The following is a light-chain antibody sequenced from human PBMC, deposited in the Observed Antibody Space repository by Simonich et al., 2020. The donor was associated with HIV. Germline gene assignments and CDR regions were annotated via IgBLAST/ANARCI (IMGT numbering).Light chain of an antibody. CDR2: AAS. Sequence: DIQMTQSPSSLSASVGDRVTITCRASQSISSYVNWYQQKPGKAPKHLIYAASSLQSGVPSRFSGSGSGTDFTLTISSLQPEDFATYYCQQSYSTPPYTFGQGTKLEIK. CDR3: QQSYSTPPYT. J-gene: IGKJ2*01. CDR1: QSISSY. V-gene: IGKV1-39*01.